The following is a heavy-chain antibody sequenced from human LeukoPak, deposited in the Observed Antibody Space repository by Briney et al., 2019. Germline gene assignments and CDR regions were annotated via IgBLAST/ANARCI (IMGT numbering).Heavy chain of an antibody. V-gene: IGHV3-48*02. D-gene: IGHD4-23*01. CDR1: GFTFSSYS. Sequence: PGGSLRLSCAASGFTFSSYSMNWVRQAPGKGLEWLSYIGTRSSTIYYADSVKGRFTISRDNAKNSLYLQMNSLRDEDTAVYYCARHDYGGNSGDYWGQGTLVTVSS. CDR3: ARHDYGGNSGDY. CDR2: IGTRSSTI. J-gene: IGHJ4*02.